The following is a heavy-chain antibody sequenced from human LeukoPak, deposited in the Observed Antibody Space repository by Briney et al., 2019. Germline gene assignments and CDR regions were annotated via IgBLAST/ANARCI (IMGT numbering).Heavy chain of an antibody. V-gene: IGHV4-4*02. CDR3: ARDLSYYDSSGTSGFDP. CDR1: GGSISSSNW. CDR2: IYHSGST. J-gene: IGHJ5*02. D-gene: IGHD3-22*01. Sequence: PSGTLSLTCAVSGGSISSSNWWSWVRQPPGKGLEWIGEIYHSGSTNYNPSLKSRVTISVDKSKNQSSLKLSSVTAADTAVYYCARDLSYYDSSGTSGFDPWGQGTLVTVSS.